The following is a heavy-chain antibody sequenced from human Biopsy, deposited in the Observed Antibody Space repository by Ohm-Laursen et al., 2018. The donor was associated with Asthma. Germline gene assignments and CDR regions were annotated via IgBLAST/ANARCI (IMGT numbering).Heavy chain of an antibody. CDR1: GGSISSYY. V-gene: IGHV4-59*07. D-gene: IGHD3-22*01. CDR2: IYYSGST. J-gene: IGHJ5*02. Sequence: SDTLSLTCSVSGGSISSYYWSGIRQPPGKGLECIGYIYYSGSTNYNPYLKSRVTISVDTSKNQFSLKLSSETAAGTAVYYCARGRITMIGGWFDPWGQGTLVTVSS. CDR3: ARGRITMIGGWFDP.